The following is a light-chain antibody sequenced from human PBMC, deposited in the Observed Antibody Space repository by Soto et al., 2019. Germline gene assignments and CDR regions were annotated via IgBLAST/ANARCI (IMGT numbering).Light chain of an antibody. CDR1: SSDFGSYSV. V-gene: IGLV2-23*01. CDR2: EGT. Sequence: QSALTQPASVSGSPGQSITISCTGTSSDFGSYSVVSWYQQHPGKAPKLLIYEGTKRPSGVSRRFSGSESGNTASLTISGLQAEDEADYYCHSYARGTLVFGGGTQLTV. J-gene: IGLJ7*01. CDR3: HSYARGTLV.